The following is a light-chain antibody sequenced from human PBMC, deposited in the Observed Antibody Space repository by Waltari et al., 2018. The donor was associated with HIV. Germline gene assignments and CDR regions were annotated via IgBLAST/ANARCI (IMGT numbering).Light chain of an antibody. V-gene: IGKV1-5*03. CDR1: QNINTW. CDR3: QQYNNWYT. Sequence: DVQMTQSPSTLSASVGARVTITCRASQNINTWLAWYQQKPGKAPKLLIYKASTLESGVPSRFSGSGSGTEFTLTISSLQPDDFATYYCQQYNNWYTFGQGTKLESK. J-gene: IGKJ2*01. CDR2: KAS.